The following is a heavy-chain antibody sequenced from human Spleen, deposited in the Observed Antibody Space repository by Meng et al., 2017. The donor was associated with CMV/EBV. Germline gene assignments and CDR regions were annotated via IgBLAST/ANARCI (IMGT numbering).Heavy chain of an antibody. CDR3: ARFVRGGAVAGAGRYYYGMDV. CDR1: AFTFSRYR. CDR2: ISSSSTYI. Sequence: GESLKISCAASAFTFSRYRMHWVRQAPGRGLEWVSSISSSSTYIYYADSVKGRFTISRDNAKNSLFLEMNSLRAEDTAVYYCARFVRGGAVAGAGRYYYGMDVWGQGTTVTVSS. V-gene: IGHV3-21*01. D-gene: IGHD6-19*01. J-gene: IGHJ6*02.